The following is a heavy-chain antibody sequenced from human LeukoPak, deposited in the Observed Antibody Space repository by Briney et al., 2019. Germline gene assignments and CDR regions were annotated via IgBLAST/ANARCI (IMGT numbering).Heavy chain of an antibody. D-gene: IGHD6-13*01. Sequence: ASVKVSCKASGYTFTDYYMHWVRQAPGQGLEWIGWINPKSDGTKFADKFQGRVTMTRDTSSSTAYMELTRLRSGDTAVYYCARRGFLAAGGKYYYYGMDVWGQGTTVTVSS. J-gene: IGHJ6*02. CDR1: GYTFTDYY. CDR3: ARRGFLAAGGKYYYYGMDV. V-gene: IGHV1-2*02. CDR2: INPKSDGT.